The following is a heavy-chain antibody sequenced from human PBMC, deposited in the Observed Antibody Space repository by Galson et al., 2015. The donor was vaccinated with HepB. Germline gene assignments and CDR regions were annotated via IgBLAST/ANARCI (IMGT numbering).Heavy chain of an antibody. Sequence: SVKVSCKASGYTFTSYGISWVRQAPGQGLEWMGWISAYNGNTNYAQKLQGRLTMTTDTSTSTAYMDLRSLRSDDTATYYCARAGDGYYYYMDVWGKGTTVTVSS. V-gene: IGHV1-18*01. J-gene: IGHJ6*03. CDR1: GYTFTSYG. CDR2: ISAYNGNT. CDR3: ARAGDGYYYYMDV.